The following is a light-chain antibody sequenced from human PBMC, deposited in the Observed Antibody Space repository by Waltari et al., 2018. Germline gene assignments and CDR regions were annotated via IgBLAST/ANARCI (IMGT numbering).Light chain of an antibody. CDR3: AAWDDRQSGPYWV. V-gene: IGLV1-47*01. CDR2: RNN. Sequence: QSVLPQPPSASGTPGQRVTISCSGSSSNSGTNYVFWYQQLPGTAPKLLIFRNNRRPSRVPDRFSGSKSGTSASLAISGLRSEDEADYYCAAWDDRQSGPYWVFGGGTKLTVL. CDR1: SSNSGTNY. J-gene: IGLJ3*02.